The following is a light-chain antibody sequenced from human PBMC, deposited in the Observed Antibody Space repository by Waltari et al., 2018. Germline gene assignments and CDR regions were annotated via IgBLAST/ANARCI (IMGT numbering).Light chain of an antibody. CDR3: LQHNSYPIT. CDR2: AAS. J-gene: IGKJ5*01. Sequence: DIQMTQSPSSLSASVGDRVTITCRASQGITNDVGWYQQKPGTAPKRLIYAASSLQSGVSSRFSGSGSGTEFTLTISSLQPEDSATYYCLQHNSYPITFGQGTRLEIK. CDR1: QGITND. V-gene: IGKV1-17*01.